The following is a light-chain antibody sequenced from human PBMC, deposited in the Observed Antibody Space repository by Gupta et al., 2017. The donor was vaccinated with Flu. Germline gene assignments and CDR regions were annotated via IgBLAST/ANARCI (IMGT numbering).Light chain of an antibody. CDR1: TSDVGNYDY. V-gene: IGLV2-11*01. CDR2: GVT. Sequence: TTSDVGNYDYVSWYQQHPGKSPKLMIYGVTERPSGVPDRFSGSKPGNTASLTISGLQAEDEAFYYCCSYAGTFTFVFGGGTRLTVL. CDR3: CSYAGTFTFV. J-gene: IGLJ2*01.